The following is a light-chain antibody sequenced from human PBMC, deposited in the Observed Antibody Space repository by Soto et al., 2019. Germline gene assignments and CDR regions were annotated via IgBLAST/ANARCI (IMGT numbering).Light chain of an antibody. J-gene: IGKJ2*01. CDR3: QQSYRMYT. Sequence: DIQMTQSPSSLSASVGDRVTITCRASQSISSYLSWYQQKPGKAPKLLIYAASSLQSGVPSRFSGSGSGTDFTLTISSLQPEDFATYYCQQSYRMYTFGQGTKVDIK. V-gene: IGKV1-39*01. CDR2: AAS. CDR1: QSISSY.